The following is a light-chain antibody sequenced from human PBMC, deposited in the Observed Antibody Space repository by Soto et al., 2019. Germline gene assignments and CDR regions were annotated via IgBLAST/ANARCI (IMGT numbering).Light chain of an antibody. V-gene: IGKV3-11*01. CDR3: QQRSQWPPMT. CDR1: QSISTY. J-gene: IGKJ5*01. Sequence: EILLTQSPVTLSLSPGQRATLSCMASQSISTYLAWYQVKPGQAPRLLIYDASSRATGVPARFSGSGSGTDFSLTISSLEPEDVAVYYCQQRSQWPPMTFGQGTRLEIK. CDR2: DAS.